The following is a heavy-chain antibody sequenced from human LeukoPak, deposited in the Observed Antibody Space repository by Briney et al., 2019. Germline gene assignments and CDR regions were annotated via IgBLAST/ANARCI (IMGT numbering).Heavy chain of an antibody. D-gene: IGHD3-10*01. V-gene: IGHV1-69*13. CDR2: IIPIFGTA. CDR3: ARTVCYYGSGSYYNEYYYFDY. J-gene: IGHJ4*02. CDR1: GGTFSSYA. Sequence: GASVKVSCKASGGTFSSYAISWVRQAPGQGLEWMGGIIPIFGTANYAQKFQGRVTITADESTSTAYMELSSLRSEDTAVYYCARTVCYYGSGSYYNEYYYFDYWGQGNLVTVSS.